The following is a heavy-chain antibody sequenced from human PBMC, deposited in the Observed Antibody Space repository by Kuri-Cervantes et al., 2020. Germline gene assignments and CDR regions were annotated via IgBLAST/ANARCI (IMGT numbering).Heavy chain of an antibody. CDR2: IYTSGST. D-gene: IGHD3-9*01. CDR1: GGSISSYY. CDR3: AREGYFDWFNGLDV. V-gene: IGHV4-4*07. Sequence: SETLSLTCTVSGGSISSYYWSWIRQPAGKGLEWIGRIYTSGSTNYNPSLKSRVTMSVDTSKNQFSLKLSSVTAADTAVYFCAREGYFDWFNGLDVWGQGTTVTVSS. J-gene: IGHJ6*02.